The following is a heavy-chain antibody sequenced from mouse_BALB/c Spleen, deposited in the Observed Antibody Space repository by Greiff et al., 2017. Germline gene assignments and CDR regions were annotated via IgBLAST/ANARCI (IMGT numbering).Heavy chain of an antibody. J-gene: IGHJ4*01. D-gene: IGHD2-14*01. CDR1: GYAFSSYW. V-gene: IGHV1-80*01. Sequence: QVQLQQSGAELVRPGSSVKISCKASGYAFSSYWMNWVKQRPGQGLEWIGQIYPGDGDTNYNGKFKGKATLTADKSSSTAYMQLSSLTSEDSAVYFCARNRYDRYYAMDYWGQGTSVTVSS. CDR3: ARNRYDRYYAMDY. CDR2: IYPGDGDT.